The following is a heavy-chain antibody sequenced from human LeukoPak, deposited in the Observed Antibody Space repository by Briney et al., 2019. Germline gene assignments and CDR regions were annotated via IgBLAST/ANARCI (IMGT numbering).Heavy chain of an antibody. Sequence: GGSLRLSCAASGFTFSSYGMHWVRQAPGKGLEWVAVISYDGSNKYYADSVKGRFTISRDNSKNTLYLQMNSLRAEDTAVYYCTRDQLGPTFDYWGQGSLVTVSS. D-gene: IGHD1-1*01. J-gene: IGHJ4*02. CDR1: GFTFSSYG. CDR3: TRDQLGPTFDY. CDR2: ISYDGSNK. V-gene: IGHV3-30*03.